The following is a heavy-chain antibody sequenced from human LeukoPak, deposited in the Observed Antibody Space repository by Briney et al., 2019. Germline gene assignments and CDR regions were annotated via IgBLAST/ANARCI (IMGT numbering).Heavy chain of an antibody. CDR1: GYTFTSYG. D-gene: IGHD1-26*01. J-gene: IGHJ4*02. CDR2: ISAYSGNT. V-gene: IGHV1-18*01. Sequence: ASVKVSCNASGYTFTSYGISWVRQAPGQGLEWMGWISAYSGNTKYAQRLQGRVTMTTDTSTSTAYMELTSQRSDDTAVYYCARDPGSGSDRFAYWGQGTLVTVSS. CDR3: ARDPGSGSDRFAY.